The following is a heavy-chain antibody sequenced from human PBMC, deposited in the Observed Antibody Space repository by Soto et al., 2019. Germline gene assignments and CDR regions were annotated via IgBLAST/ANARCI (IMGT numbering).Heavy chain of an antibody. CDR2: ISVSGGSK. D-gene: IGHD6-13*01. J-gene: IGHJ4*02. Sequence: GGSLRLSCAASGFTFSSYAMSWVRQAPGKGLDWVSAISVSGGSKYYADSVKGRVTISRDDYKNKLYLQMNSVRAENTAVYYCAKGDGSSWYYFDYWGQGTLVTVSS. V-gene: IGHV3-23*01. CDR3: AKGDGSSWYYFDY. CDR1: GFTFSSYA.